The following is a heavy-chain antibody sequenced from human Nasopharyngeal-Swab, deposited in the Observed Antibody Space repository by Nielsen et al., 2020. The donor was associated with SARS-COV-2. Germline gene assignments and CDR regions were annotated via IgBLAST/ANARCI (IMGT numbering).Heavy chain of an antibody. Sequence: GESLKISCAASGFTFSSYSMNWVRQAPGTGLEWVSSISSSSSYIYYADSVKGRFTISRDNAKNSLYLQMNSLRAEDTAVYYCARDGHYYDSSGPWGQGTLVTVSS. D-gene: IGHD3-22*01. CDR3: ARDGHYYDSSGP. CDR1: GFTFSSYS. V-gene: IGHV3-21*01. CDR2: ISSSSSYI. J-gene: IGHJ5*02.